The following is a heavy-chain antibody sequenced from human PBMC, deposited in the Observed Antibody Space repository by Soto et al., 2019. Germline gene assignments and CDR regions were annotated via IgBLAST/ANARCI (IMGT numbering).Heavy chain of an antibody. CDR3: GSDSSRANFDY. CDR1: GGSFSGNY. J-gene: IGHJ4*02. CDR2: INHSGSS. Sequence: SETLSLTCAVYGGSFSGNYWTWIRQPPGKGLEWIAEINHSGSSNYNPSLRSRVTISIGTAKNQFSLRLSSVTAADTAVYYCGSDSSRANFDYWGQGTLVTVSS. D-gene: IGHD6-13*01. V-gene: IGHV4-34*01.